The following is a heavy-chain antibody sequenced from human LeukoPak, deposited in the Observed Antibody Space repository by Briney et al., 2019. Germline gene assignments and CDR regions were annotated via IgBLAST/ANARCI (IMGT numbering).Heavy chain of an antibody. Sequence: GGSLRLSCAASGFTFSSYSMNWVRQAPGRGLEWVSSISSSSSYIYYADSVKGRFTISRDNAKNSLYLQMNSLRAEDTAVYYCAMAVVGATSFDYWGQGTLVTVSS. CDR2: ISSSSSYI. CDR1: GFTFSSYS. V-gene: IGHV3-21*01. D-gene: IGHD1-26*01. J-gene: IGHJ4*02. CDR3: AMAVVGATSFDY.